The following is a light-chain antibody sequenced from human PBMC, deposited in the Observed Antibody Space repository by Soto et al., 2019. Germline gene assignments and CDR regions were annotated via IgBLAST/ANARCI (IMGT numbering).Light chain of an antibody. Sequence: VVLTHSPATLSLSPWERATLSCRASQGVSSYLAWYQQKPGQAPRLLIYGASNRATGIPDRFSGSGSGTDFTLTISRLEPEDFAVYYCQQYGSSGKFGQGTKVDIK. CDR3: QQYGSSGK. CDR1: QGVSSY. V-gene: IGKV3-20*01. CDR2: GAS. J-gene: IGKJ1*01.